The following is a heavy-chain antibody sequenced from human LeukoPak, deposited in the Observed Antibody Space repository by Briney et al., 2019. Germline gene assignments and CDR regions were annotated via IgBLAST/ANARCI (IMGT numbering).Heavy chain of an antibody. D-gene: IGHD2-2*02. J-gene: IGHJ4*02. CDR1: GFTFGDYA. V-gene: IGHV3-7*01. Sequence: QAGGSLRLSRTASGFTFGDYAMTWVRQAPGKGLEWVANIRQDGSDKYYVDSVKGRFTISRDNAKNSLFLQMNSLRAEDTAVYYCVRDSYTNTWHFQEKDYWGQGTQVTVSS. CDR2: IRQDGSDK. CDR3: VRDSYTNTWHFQEKDY.